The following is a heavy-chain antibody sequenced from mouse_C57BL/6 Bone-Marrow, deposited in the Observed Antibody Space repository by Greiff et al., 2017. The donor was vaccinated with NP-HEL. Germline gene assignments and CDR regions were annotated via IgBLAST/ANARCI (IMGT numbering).Heavy chain of an antibody. J-gene: IGHJ1*03. V-gene: IGHV5-2*01. CDR2: INSDGGSN. Sequence: EVQLVESGGGLVQPGESLKLSCESNEYEFPSHDMSWVRKTPEKRLELVAAINSDGGSNYYPDTMERRFIISRDNTKKTLDLQKSSLRSEDTALYYCARHYDYDDGWDFDVWGTGTTVTVSS. CDR1: EYEFPSHD. D-gene: IGHD2-4*01. CDR3: ARHYDYDDGWDFDV.